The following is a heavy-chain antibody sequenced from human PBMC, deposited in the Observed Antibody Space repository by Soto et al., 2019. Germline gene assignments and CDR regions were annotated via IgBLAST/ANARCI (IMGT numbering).Heavy chain of an antibody. Sequence: QVQLVQSGAEVKKPGASVKVSCKASGFTFSSYDINWVRHATGQGLEWMGWMNPNSGNTGYAQKFKGRVTMTRNTSIITAYMELSSLRFEDTAVYYCARGPDLYVDYYNWFDPLGQGTLVTVSS. D-gene: IGHD4-17*01. CDR2: MNPNSGNT. J-gene: IGHJ5*02. CDR3: ARGPDLYVDYYNWFDP. V-gene: IGHV1-8*01. CDR1: GFTFSSYD.